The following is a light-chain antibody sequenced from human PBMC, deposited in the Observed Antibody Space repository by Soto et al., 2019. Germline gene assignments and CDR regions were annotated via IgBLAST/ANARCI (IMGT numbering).Light chain of an antibody. CDR1: QSFTSTY. J-gene: IGKJ5*01. CDR3: QQYGSSHT. Sequence: QSPVALSWSTVQPPTLSRRACQSFTSTYLAWYQQKPGQAPRLLIYGASSRAIGIPDRFSGSVSGSDFILTINRLEPEDFAVYYCQQYGSSHTFGQGTRLEIK. V-gene: IGKV3-20*01. CDR2: GAS.